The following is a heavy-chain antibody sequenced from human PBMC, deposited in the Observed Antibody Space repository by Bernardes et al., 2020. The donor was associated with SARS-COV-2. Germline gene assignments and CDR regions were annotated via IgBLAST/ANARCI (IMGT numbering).Heavy chain of an antibody. V-gene: IGHV4-59*01. CDR2: IYYSGST. J-gene: IGHJ3*02. CDR3: ARGDYYGSGIYAFDI. Sequence: SETLSLTCTVSGGSISSYYWSWIRQPPGKGLEWIGYIYYSGSTNYNPSLKSRVTISVDTSKNQFSLKLSSVTAADTAVYYCARGDYYGSGIYAFDIWGQGTMVTVSS. CDR1: GGSISSYY. D-gene: IGHD3-10*01.